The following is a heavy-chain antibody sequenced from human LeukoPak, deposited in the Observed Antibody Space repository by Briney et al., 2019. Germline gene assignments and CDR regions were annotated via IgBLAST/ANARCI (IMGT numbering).Heavy chain of an antibody. CDR3: ARDGSVEMATMGFDY. CDR2: INGDETST. V-gene: IGHV3-74*01. Sequence: PGGSLRLSCAASGFTFSSHWMHWARQGPGKGLVWVSRINGDETSTAYADSVKGRFTISRDNAKNSLYLQMNSLRAEDTAVYYCARDGSVEMATMGFDYWGQGTLVTVSS. D-gene: IGHD5-24*01. J-gene: IGHJ4*02. CDR1: GFTFSSHW.